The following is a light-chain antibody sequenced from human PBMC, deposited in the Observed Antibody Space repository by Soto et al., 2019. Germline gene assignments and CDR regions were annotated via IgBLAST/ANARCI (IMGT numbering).Light chain of an antibody. CDR1: SSDVGSYNL. CDR3: CSYAVSSVV. J-gene: IGLJ2*01. CDR2: EGS. V-gene: IGLV2-23*01. Sequence: QSALTQPASVSGSPGQSITISCTGTSSDVGSYNLVSWYQQHPGKAPKLMIYEGSKRPSGVSNRFSGSKSGNTASLTISGLQAEDEADYYCCSYAVSSVVFGGGNKLTVL.